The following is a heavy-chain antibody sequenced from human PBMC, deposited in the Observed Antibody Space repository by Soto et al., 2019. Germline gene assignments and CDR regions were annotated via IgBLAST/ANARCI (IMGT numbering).Heavy chain of an antibody. Sequence: GASVKVSCKASGYTFTSYDINWVRQATGQGLEWMGWMNPNSGNTGYAQKFQGRVTMTRNTSISTAYMELSSLRSEDTAVYYCAREEAGSQRLSNGFAPGGQETLVPVPS. V-gene: IGHV1-8*01. CDR2: MNPNSGNT. D-gene: IGHD6-25*01. CDR1: GYTFTSYD. CDR3: AREEAGSQRLSNGFAP. J-gene: IGHJ5*02.